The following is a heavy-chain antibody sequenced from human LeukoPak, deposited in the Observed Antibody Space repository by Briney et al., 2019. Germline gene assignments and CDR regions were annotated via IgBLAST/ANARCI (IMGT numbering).Heavy chain of an antibody. V-gene: IGHV3-48*01. CDR1: GLTFSTYS. CDR3: ARAAQPGFDP. J-gene: IGHJ5*02. Sequence: GGSLRLSCGASGLTFSTYSMNWVRQAPGKGLEWVSYISSDSGTIYYADSVKGRFTISRDKAKKSLYLQMNSLRAEDTAVYYCARAAQPGFDPWGQGTLVTVSS. CDR2: ISSDSGTI. D-gene: IGHD1-14*01.